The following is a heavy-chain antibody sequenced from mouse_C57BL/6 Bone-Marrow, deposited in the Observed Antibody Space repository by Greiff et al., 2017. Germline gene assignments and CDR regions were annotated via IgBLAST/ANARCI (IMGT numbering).Heavy chain of an antibody. J-gene: IGHJ4*01. V-gene: IGHV7-1*01. CDR1: GFTFSDFY. Sequence: EVKLVESGGGLVQSGRSLRLSCATSGFTFSDFYMEWVRQAPGKGLEWIAASRNKANDYTTEYSASVKGRFIVSRDTSQSILYLQMNALRAEDTAIYYCARDAPSYGSAMDYWGQGTSVTVSS. D-gene: IGHD1-1*01. CDR3: ARDAPSYGSAMDY. CDR2: SRNKANDYTT.